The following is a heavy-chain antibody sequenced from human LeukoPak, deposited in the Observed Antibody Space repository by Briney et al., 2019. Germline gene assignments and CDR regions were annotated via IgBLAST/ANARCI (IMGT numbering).Heavy chain of an antibody. CDR2: ITSSSSYT. CDR3: ARDYYGSGSIDY. J-gene: IGHJ4*02. CDR1: GFTFSTYA. Sequence: GGSLRLSCAASGFTFSTYAMSWVRQAPGKGLEWVSYITSSSSYTNHADSVKGRFTISRDNAKNSLYLQMNSLRAEDTAVYYCARDYYGSGSIDYWGQGTLVTVSS. D-gene: IGHD3-10*01. V-gene: IGHV3-11*05.